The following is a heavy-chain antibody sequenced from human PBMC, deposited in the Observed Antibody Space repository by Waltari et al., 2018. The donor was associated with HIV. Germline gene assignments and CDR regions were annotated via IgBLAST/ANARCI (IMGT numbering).Heavy chain of an antibody. CDR2: ITYEGSNA. CDR3: ARDIKTVAVTGDEWAFDI. J-gene: IGHJ3*02. Sequence: QVQLVESGGGVVQPGRSLRLSCAASGFMFRTYAMHWVRQAPGKGIEWVALITYEGSNAYQADSVECRFTISRDNSKDTLYLQMDSLRPDDTAVYYCARDIKTVAVTGDEWAFDIWGQGTMVTVSS. D-gene: IGHD6-19*01. V-gene: IGHV3-30*01. CDR1: GFMFRTYA.